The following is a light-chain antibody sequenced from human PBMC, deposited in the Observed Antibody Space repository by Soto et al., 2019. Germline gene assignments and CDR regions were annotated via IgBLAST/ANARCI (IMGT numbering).Light chain of an antibody. CDR2: KTS. V-gene: IGKV1-5*03. CDR1: QSISSW. J-gene: IGKJ2*02. CDR3: QQYNSYSRT. Sequence: DIQMTQSPSTLSASVGDRVTITCRASQSISSWLDWYQQKPGKAPKLLIYKTSSLESGVPSRFSGSGSGTEFTLTISDLQLDDFATYYCQQYNSYSRTFGQGTKLEIK.